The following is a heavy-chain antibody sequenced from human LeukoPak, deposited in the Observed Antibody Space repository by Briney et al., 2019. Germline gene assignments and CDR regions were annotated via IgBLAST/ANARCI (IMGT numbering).Heavy chain of an antibody. CDR1: GAFFSASY. J-gene: IGHJ4*02. V-gene: IGHV4-34*12. CDR2: VIHRGSP. CDR3: ARRHYEILSGYPS. Sequence: SETLCLTCAVHGAFFSASYWSWIRRPPGKGLEWIGAVIHRGSPNYNPSLKSRVTMSIDTSKNQFALNLSAVTAADTAVYYCARRHYEILSGYPSWGQGILVTVSS. D-gene: IGHD3-9*01.